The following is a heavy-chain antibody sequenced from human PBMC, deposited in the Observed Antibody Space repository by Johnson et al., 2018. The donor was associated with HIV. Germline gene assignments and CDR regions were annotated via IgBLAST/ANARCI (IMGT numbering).Heavy chain of an antibody. J-gene: IGHJ3*02. V-gene: IGHV3-33*01. D-gene: IGHD6-6*01. CDR2: IWCDGSSK. Sequence: QVQLVESGGGLVQPGGSLRLSCAASGFTFSSYGMHWVRQAPGKGLEWVAGIWCDGSSKYSDDSVKGRFTISRDNSNNKLYLQMNSLRAEDTAVYYCARGGENSGWLYAFDIWGQGTMVTVSS. CDR3: ARGGENSGWLYAFDI. CDR1: GFTFSSYG.